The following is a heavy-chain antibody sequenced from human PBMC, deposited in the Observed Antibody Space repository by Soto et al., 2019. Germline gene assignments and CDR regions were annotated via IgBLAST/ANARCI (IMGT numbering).Heavy chain of an antibody. J-gene: IGHJ4*02. CDR2: ISGSGGST. D-gene: IGHD1-1*01. CDR3: AKDPFRDAYNLDY. Sequence: PGGSLRLSCAASGLTFISYAMSWVRKAPGKGLEWVSSISGSGGSTYYADSVKGRFTISRDNSKNTLYLQMNSLRAEDTAVYYYAKDPFRDAYNLDYWGQGTLVTVSS. CDR1: GLTFISYA. V-gene: IGHV3-23*01.